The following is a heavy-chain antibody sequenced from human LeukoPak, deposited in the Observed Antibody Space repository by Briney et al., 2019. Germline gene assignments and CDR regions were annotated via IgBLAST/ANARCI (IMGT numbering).Heavy chain of an antibody. CDR3: AREYTLYRSGWFLDY. CDR2: IDYSGRT. Sequence: SETLSLTCTVSGDSSSSTIYYWGWIRQPPGKGLEWIGSIDYSGRTYYNPSLKSRPTISLDTSNNQFSLKLTSVTAADTAVYYCAREYTLYRSGWFLDYWGQGTVVTVSS. D-gene: IGHD6-19*01. J-gene: IGHJ4*02. V-gene: IGHV4-39*07. CDR1: GDSSSSTIYY.